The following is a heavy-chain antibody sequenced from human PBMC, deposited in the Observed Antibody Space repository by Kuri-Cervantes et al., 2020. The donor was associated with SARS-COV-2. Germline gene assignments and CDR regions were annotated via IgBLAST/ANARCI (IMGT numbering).Heavy chain of an antibody. CDR3: ARYPTGSSGWYSSDAFDI. J-gene: IGHJ3*02. CDR2: IYHSGST. V-gene: IGHV4-38-2*01. D-gene: IGHD6-19*01. CDR1: GYSISSGYY. Sequence: SETLSLTCAVVGYSISSGYYWGWIRQPPGKGLEWIGSIYHSGSTYYNPSLKSRVTISVDTSKNQFSLKLSSVTAADTAVYYCARYPTGSSGWYSSDAFDIWGQGTMVTVSS.